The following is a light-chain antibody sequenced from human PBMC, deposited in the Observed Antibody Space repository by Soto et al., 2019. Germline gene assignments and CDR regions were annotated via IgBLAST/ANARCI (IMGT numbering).Light chain of an antibody. Sequence: EIVLTQSPGTLSLSPGERATLSCRASQSVSKNFLAWYQQKPGQAPRLLIYGASSRATGIPGRFSGSGSGTDFMLTISRLEPEDLAVYYCQQYDTSPWTFGQGTKGEIK. CDR2: GAS. CDR3: QQYDTSPWT. CDR1: QSVSKNF. J-gene: IGKJ1*01. V-gene: IGKV3-20*01.